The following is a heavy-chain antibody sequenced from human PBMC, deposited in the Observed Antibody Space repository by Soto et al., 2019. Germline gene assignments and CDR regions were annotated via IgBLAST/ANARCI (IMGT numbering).Heavy chain of an antibody. V-gene: IGHV3-21*01. D-gene: IGHD5-12*01. J-gene: IGHJ4*02. CDR1: GSTFSRCD. CDR2: ISSSASYM. CDR3: ARECVDTVTSITIPFDY. Sequence: GGSLRLSCATSGSTFSRCDMNWVRQAPEKGLEWVSFISSSASYMYYADSVKGRFTISRDNSKKSLYLQMNSLRADDTAVYYCARECVDTVTSITIPFDYWGQGALVTVSS.